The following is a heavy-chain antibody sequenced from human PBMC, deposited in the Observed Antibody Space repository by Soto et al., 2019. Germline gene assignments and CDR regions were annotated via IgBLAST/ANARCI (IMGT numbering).Heavy chain of an antibody. V-gene: IGHV1-3*01. CDR1: GYTFTSYA. J-gene: IGHJ3*02. Sequence: ASVKVSCKXSGYTFTSYAMHWVRQAPGQRLEWMGWINVGNGNTKYSQKFQGRVTITRDTSASTAYMELSSLRSEDTAVYYCARGEDIVVVVAANAVDAFDIWGQGTMVTVSS. CDR3: ARGEDIVVVVAANAVDAFDI. D-gene: IGHD2-15*01. CDR2: INVGNGNT.